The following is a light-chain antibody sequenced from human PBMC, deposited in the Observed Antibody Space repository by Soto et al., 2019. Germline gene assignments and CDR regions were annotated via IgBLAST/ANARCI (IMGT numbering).Light chain of an antibody. J-gene: IGLJ1*01. CDR1: TSDIGFYDY. V-gene: IGLV2-14*01. Sequence: QSVLTQPASVSGSPGQSLTISCTGTTSDIGFYDYVSWYQQYPGKAPKLLIYGVTIRPSGISNRFSGSKSGSTASLTISGLRDDVQDYHSRRSYSPSYFSCLGSGTKAT. CDR2: GVT. CDR3: RSYSPSYFSC.